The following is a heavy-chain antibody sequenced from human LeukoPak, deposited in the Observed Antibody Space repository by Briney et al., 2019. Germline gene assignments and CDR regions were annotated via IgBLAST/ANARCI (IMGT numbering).Heavy chain of an antibody. D-gene: IGHD3-10*01. CDR1: GGSISGDY. J-gene: IGHJ4*02. V-gene: IGHV4-4*07. CDR3: ARGRITMVRGVIYPPLRNLYYFDY. CDR2: IYTSGST. Sequence: SETLSLTCTVSGGSISGDYWSWIRQPAGTGLEWIGRIYTSGSTIYNPSLKSRVTMSVDTSKNQFSLKLSSVTAADTAVYYCARGRITMVRGVIYPPLRNLYYFDYWGQGTLVTVSS.